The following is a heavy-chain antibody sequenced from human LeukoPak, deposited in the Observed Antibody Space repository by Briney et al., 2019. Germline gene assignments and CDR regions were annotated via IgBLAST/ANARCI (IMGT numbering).Heavy chain of an antibody. CDR2: IYPGDSDT. D-gene: IGHD3-22*01. Sequence: PGESLKISCKGSGYSFTSYWIGWVRQMPGKGLEWMGIIYPGDSDTRYSPSFQGQVTISADKSISTAYLQWSSLKASDTAMYYCARLEVGYYYDSSGHPAIWGQGTMVTVSS. V-gene: IGHV5-51*01. CDR1: GYSFTSYW. CDR3: ARLEVGYYYDSSGHPAI. J-gene: IGHJ3*02.